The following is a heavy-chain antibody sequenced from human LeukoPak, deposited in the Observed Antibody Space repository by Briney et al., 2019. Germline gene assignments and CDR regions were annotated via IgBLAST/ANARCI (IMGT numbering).Heavy chain of an antibody. J-gene: IGHJ4*02. Sequence: GGSLRLSCAASGVTFINYGMSWVRRAPGKGLEWVSGISGSGGSTCYADSVKGRFTISRDNSKNTLYLQMNSLRAEDTAVYYCAKGHSAHGTGFDCWGQGTLVAVSS. CDR1: GVTFINYG. CDR2: ISGSGGST. V-gene: IGHV3-23*01. D-gene: IGHD1-14*01. CDR3: AKGHSAHGTGFDC.